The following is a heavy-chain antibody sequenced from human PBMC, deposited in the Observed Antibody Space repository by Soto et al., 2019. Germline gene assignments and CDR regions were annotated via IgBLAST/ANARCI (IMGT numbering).Heavy chain of an antibody. Sequence: GGSLRLSCAASGFTFSSYSMNWVRQAPGKGLEWVSYISSSSSTIYYADSVKGRFTISRDNAKNSLYLQMNSLRDEDTAVYYCARDTATYYDFWSGYYIEYFQHWGQGTLVTVSS. CDR1: GFTFSSYS. D-gene: IGHD3-3*01. CDR2: ISSSSSTI. J-gene: IGHJ1*01. V-gene: IGHV3-48*02. CDR3: ARDTATYYDFWSGYYIEYFQH.